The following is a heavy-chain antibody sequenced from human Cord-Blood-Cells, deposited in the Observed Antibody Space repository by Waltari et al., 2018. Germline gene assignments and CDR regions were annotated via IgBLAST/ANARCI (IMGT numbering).Heavy chain of an antibody. Sequence: LEWVSYISSSGSTIYYADSVKGRFTISRDNAKNSLYLQMNSLRAEDTAVYYCAGDLLAEGAFDIWGQGTMVTVSS. CDR3: AGDLLAEGAFDI. CDR2: ISSSGSTI. J-gene: IGHJ3*02. V-gene: IGHV3-11*04. D-gene: IGHD2-2*01.